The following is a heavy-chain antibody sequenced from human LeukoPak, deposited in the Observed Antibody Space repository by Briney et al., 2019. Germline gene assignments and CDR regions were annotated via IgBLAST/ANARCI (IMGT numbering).Heavy chain of an antibody. CDR1: GYNFATAW. Sequence: GESLHISCKASGYNFATAWIAWVRQMPGKGLEWMGIVYPGDSDSKYNPSFQGHVTISADKSITTAYLKWASLKASDTAIYYCARHGRWELDYWGQGTLVSVSS. V-gene: IGHV5-51*01. D-gene: IGHD4-23*01. J-gene: IGHJ4*02. CDR3: ARHGRWELDY. CDR2: VYPGDSDS.